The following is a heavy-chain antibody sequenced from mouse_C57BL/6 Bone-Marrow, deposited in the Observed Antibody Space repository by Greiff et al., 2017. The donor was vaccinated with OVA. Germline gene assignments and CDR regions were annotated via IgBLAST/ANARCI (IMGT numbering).Heavy chain of an antibody. CDR2: IWSGGST. Sequence: VKLVESGPGLVQPSQSLSITCTVSGFSLTSYGVHWVRQSPGKGLEWLGVIWSGGSTDYNAAFISRLSISKDNSKSQVFFKMNSLQADDTAIYYCARNWGGYYVDWYFDVWGTGTTVTVSS. V-gene: IGHV2-2*01. D-gene: IGHD2-3*01. CDR1: GFSLTSYG. CDR3: ARNWGGYYVDWYFDV. J-gene: IGHJ1*03.